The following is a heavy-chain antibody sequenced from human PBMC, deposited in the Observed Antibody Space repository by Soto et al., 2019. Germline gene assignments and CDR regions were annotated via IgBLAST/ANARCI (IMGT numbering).Heavy chain of an antibody. D-gene: IGHD1-1*01. Sequence: SETLSLTCSVSGGSISSPTYYWGWIRQPPGKGLEWIGSIYYSGSTYYSPSLKSRVTISVDTSKNQFSLKVSSVTAADTAVYYCARLPGITTSRRGYWGQGTLVTVSS. V-gene: IGHV4-39*01. CDR1: GGSISSPTYY. CDR3: ARLPGITTSRRGY. J-gene: IGHJ4*02. CDR2: IYYSGST.